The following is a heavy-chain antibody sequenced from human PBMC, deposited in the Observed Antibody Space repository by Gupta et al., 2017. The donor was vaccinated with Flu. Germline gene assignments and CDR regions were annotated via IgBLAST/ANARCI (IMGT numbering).Heavy chain of an antibody. D-gene: IGHD1-26*01. V-gene: IGHV4-39*02. CDR2: IYYSGST. Sequence: LQLQESGPGMVKPSETLSLTCTVAGGSISSSSHYWGWIRQPPGKGLEWIGSIYYSGSTYYNPSLKSRVTISVDTSKNQFSLKLSSVTAADTAVYYCAIEGMWVGDYYYGMDVWGQGTTVTVSS. J-gene: IGHJ6*02. CDR3: AIEGMWVGDYYYGMDV. CDR1: GGSISSSSHY.